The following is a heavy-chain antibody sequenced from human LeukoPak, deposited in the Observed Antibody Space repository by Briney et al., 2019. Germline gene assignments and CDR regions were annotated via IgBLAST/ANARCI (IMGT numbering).Heavy chain of an antibody. CDR3: ARTSYGYYYYYGMDV. Sequence: GSLRLSCAASGFTFSDYYMSWIRQPPGKGLEWIGEINHSGSTNYNPSLKSRVTISVDTSRNQFSLKLSSVTAADTAVYYCARTSYGYYYYYGMDVWGQGTTVTVSS. CDR1: GFTFSDYY. V-gene: IGHV4-34*01. J-gene: IGHJ6*02. D-gene: IGHD5-18*01. CDR2: INHSGST.